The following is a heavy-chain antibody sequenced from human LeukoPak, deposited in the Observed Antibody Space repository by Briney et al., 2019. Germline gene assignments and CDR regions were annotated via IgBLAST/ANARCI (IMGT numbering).Heavy chain of an antibody. Sequence: GGSLRLSCAASGFTFSSYWMHWVRQAPGKGLVWVSRINSDGTSTSYADSVMGRFTISRDNAKNSLYLQMNSLRAEDTAVYYCARDTSSENLLRFLEWLLPTPNWFDPWGQGTLVTVSS. J-gene: IGHJ5*02. V-gene: IGHV3-74*01. CDR2: INSDGTST. D-gene: IGHD3-3*01. CDR3: ARDTSSENLLRFLEWLLPTPNWFDP. CDR1: GFTFSSYW.